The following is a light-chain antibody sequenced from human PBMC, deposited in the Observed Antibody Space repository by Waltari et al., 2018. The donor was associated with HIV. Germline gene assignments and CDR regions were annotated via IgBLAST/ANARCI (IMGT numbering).Light chain of an antibody. CDR1: NSNIGRYA. Sequence: QSVLTQPPSASGAPWQRVSISCSGGNSNIGRYAVSWYQQLPGTAPKLLIYSNTQRPSGVPDRFSGSKSGTSASLAIGGLQSEDEADYYCAAWDDSLSGSVVFGGGTKLTGL. CDR2: SNT. J-gene: IGLJ2*01. CDR3: AAWDDSLSGSVV. V-gene: IGLV1-44*01.